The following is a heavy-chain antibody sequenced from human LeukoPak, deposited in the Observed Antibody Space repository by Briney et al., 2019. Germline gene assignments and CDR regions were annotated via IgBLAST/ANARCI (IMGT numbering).Heavy chain of an antibody. CDR3: ARMAYCYDSSGYYVDY. CDR2: INHSGST. Sequence: SETLSLTCAVYGGSFSGYYWSWIRQPPGKGLEWIGEINHSGSTNYNPSLKSRVTISVDTSKNQFSLKLSSVTAADTAVYYCARMAYCYDSSGYYVDYWGQGTLVTVSS. J-gene: IGHJ4*02. V-gene: IGHV4-34*01. D-gene: IGHD3-22*01. CDR1: GGSFSGYY.